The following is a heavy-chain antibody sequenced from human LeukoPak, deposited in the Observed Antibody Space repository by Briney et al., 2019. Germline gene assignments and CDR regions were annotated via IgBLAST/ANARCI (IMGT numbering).Heavy chain of an antibody. Sequence: PGGTLSLTCTVSGFTISNYSLSWIRQAPGRGLEWVSVISGSGLTTFYADSVKGRFTITRDNSKKTLYLQMNSLRAEDTAVSYCAKERREQSRDNYFDYWGQGTLVTVSS. CDR1: GFTISNYS. V-gene: IGHV3-23*01. CDR3: AKERREQSRDNYFDY. J-gene: IGHJ4*02. CDR2: ISGSGLTT. D-gene: IGHD1-26*01.